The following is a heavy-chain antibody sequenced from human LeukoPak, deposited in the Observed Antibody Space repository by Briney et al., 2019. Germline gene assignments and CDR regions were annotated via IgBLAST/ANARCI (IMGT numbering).Heavy chain of an antibody. CDR2: IGTIGDT. CDR1: GFTFSSSD. D-gene: IGHD1-26*01. J-gene: IGHJ4*02. V-gene: IGHV3-13*01. Sequence: GGSLRLSCAASGFTFSSSDMHWVRQPTGKGLEWVSAIGTIGDTYYPGSVKGRFTISRENAKNSLYLQMNSLRAEDTAVYYCARDLGWGELPRYFDHWGQGTLVIVSS. CDR3: ARDLGWGELPRYFDH.